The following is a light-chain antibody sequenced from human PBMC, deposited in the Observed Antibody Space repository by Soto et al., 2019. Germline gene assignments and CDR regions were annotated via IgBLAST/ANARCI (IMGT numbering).Light chain of an antibody. V-gene: IGLV2-14*03. J-gene: IGLJ1*01. CDR3: SSYTRSSTHV. CDR2: DVN. CDR1: SSDVGGYNF. Sequence: QSALTQPASVSGSPGQSITISCTGTSSDVGGYNFVSWYQQHPGKVPKLMIFDVNSRPSGVSDRFSGSKYGNTASLTISGLQAEDEGDYYCSSYTRSSTHVFGSGTKLTVL.